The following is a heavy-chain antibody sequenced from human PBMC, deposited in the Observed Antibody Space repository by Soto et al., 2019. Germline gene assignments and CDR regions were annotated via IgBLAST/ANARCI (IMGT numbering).Heavy chain of an antibody. J-gene: IGHJ6*02. Sequence: GESLKISCKGSRYSFTSYWIGWVHQMAGKALECMGIIYPVDSDTSYRPSFQGLVAISADKSISTAYLQWSSLKASDTAMYYCARHLSTYYYGMEVWGQRTRDSVSS. CDR2: IYPVDSDT. CDR3: ARHLSTYYYGMEV. CDR1: RYSFTSYW. V-gene: IGHV5-51*07. D-gene: IGHD1-1*01.